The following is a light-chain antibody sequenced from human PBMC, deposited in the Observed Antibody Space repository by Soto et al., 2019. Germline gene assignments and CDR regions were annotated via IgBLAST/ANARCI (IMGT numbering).Light chain of an antibody. Sequence: QSALTQPPSASGSPGQSVTISCTGTSSDVGANNYVPWYQQHPGKAPKLMIYEVTKRPSGVPDRFSGSKSGNTASLTVSGLQAEDEADYYCSSYAGANRVFGTGTKVTVL. CDR2: EVT. CDR3: SSYAGANRV. J-gene: IGLJ1*01. CDR1: SSDVGANNY. V-gene: IGLV2-8*01.